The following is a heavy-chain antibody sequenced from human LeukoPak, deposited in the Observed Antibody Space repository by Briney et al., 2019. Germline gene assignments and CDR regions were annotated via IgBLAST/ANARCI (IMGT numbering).Heavy chain of an antibody. V-gene: IGHV1-69*01. CDR2: IIPIFGTA. CDR1: GGTFSSYA. Sequence: GSSVKVSCKASGGTFSSYAISWVRQAPGQGLEWMGGIIPIFGTANYAQKFQGRVTITADESTSTAYMELSSLRSEDTAVYYCARAEHRIVVVPAASNWFDPWGQGTLVTVSS. CDR3: ARAEHRIVVVPAASNWFDP. D-gene: IGHD2-2*01. J-gene: IGHJ5*02.